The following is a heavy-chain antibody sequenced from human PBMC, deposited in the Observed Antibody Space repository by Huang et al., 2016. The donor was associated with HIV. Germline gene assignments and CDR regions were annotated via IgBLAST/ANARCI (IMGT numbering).Heavy chain of an antibody. Sequence: VRLVESGGGVVQPGGSLTLSCEASGFTFSTFGMHWVRQVQGKGLEWVANIRFDGNKKVYEESLKGRFTIFRENSKNTVYLEMNSLTGEDTAMYFCAKGGAGYHNGPEYWGQGTQVIVS. CDR3: AKGGAGYHNGPEY. CDR1: GFTFSTFG. J-gene: IGHJ4*02. D-gene: IGHD2-8*01. V-gene: IGHV3-30*02. CDR2: IRFDGNKK.